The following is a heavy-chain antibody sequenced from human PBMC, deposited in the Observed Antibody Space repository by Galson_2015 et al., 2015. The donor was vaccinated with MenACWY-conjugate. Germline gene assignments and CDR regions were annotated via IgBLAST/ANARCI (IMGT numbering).Heavy chain of an antibody. Sequence: SLRLSCAASEFTFNAYGMSWVRQAPGQGLEWVSGINWNGDSTAYADSVKGRFTISRDNAKNSLYLQMNSLRAEDTAFYYCARDRVYDASASYVGHAFDIWGQGTMVTVSS. V-gene: IGHV3-20*04. CDR2: INWNGDST. CDR1: EFTFNAYG. D-gene: IGHD3-22*01. J-gene: IGHJ3*02. CDR3: ARDRVYDASASYVGHAFDI.